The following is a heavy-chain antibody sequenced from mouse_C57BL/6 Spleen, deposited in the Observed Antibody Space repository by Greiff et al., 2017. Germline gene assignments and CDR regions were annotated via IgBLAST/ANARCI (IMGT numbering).Heavy chain of an antibody. CDR3: ARGSLIYYYGSSYGNYFDY. J-gene: IGHJ2*01. D-gene: IGHD1-1*01. V-gene: IGHV1-78*01. Sequence: QVQLQQSDAELVKPGASVKISCKVSGYTFTDHTIHWMKQRPEQGLEWIGYIYPRDGSTKYNEKFKGKATLTADKSSSTAYMQLNSLTSEDSAVYFCARGSLIYYYGSSYGNYFDYWGQGTTLTVSS. CDR2: IYPRDGST. CDR1: GYTFTDHT.